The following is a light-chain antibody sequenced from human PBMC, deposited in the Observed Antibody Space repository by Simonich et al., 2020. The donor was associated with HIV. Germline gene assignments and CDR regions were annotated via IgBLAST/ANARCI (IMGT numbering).Light chain of an antibody. CDR2: GAF. V-gene: IGKV3-20*01. J-gene: IGKJ2*01. Sequence: ENVLKQSPSTPSFSPGERATLPCRASQRVCSSFLAWYQQNPGQAPRLLTHGAFSRATGIPDRFSGSGSGTDFTLTISRLEPEDFAVYYCQQYGSSPTFGQGTKLEIK. CDR1: QRVCSSF. CDR3: QQYGSSPT.